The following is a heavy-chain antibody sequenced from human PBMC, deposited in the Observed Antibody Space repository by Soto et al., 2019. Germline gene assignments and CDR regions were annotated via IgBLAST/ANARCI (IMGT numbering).Heavy chain of an antibody. J-gene: IGHJ5*02. CDR1: GFTFSDYY. CDR2: ISSGSGYT. V-gene: IGHV3-11*06. D-gene: IGHD2-15*01. Sequence: GGSLRLSCTASGFTFSDYYMSWIRRAPGKGLEWVSYISSGSGYTDYADSVKGRFAIPRDNAKNSLYLQMNSLGADDTGIYFCARAAVVAVAGKSHNSFDPWGQGTLVTVSS. CDR3: ARAAVVAVAGKSHNSFDP.